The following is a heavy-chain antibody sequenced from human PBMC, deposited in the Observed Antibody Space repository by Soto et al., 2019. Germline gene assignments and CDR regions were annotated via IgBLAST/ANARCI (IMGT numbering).Heavy chain of an antibody. CDR1: GGSISSGDYY. Sequence: PSETLSLTCTVSGGSISSGDYYWSWIRQPPGKGLEWIGYIYYSGSTYYNPSLKSRVTISVDTSKNQFSLKLSSVTAADTAVYYCARNPERPCAPDVWGQGTTVTVSS. J-gene: IGHJ6*02. CDR3: ARNPERPCAPDV. CDR2: IYYSGST. V-gene: IGHV4-30-4*01. D-gene: IGHD6-6*01.